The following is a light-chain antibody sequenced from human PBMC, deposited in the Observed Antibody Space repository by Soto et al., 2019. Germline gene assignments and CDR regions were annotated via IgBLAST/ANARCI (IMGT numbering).Light chain of an antibody. V-gene: IGLV1-44*01. CDR3: AAWDDSPTVFYV. J-gene: IGLJ1*01. CDR2: VND. CDR1: NSNIGSNN. Sequence: QSVLTQPPSVSGTPGQRVTISCSGSNSNIGSNNVNWYQQLPGTAPKLLICVNDQRPSGVPDRFSGSKSGNSASLTISGLQSEDEAEYYCAAWDDSPTVFYVFGTGTKVTVL.